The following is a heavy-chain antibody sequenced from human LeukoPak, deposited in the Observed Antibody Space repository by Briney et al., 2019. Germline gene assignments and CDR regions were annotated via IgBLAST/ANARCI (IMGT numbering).Heavy chain of an antibody. CDR1: GFTVSSNY. CDR2: IYSGGST. V-gene: IGHV3-53*01. CDR3: ARDRRSMSAFDI. Sequence: GGSLRLSCAASGFTVSSNYMSWVRQAPGKGLEWVSVIYSGGSTYYADSVKGRFTISRDNSKNTLYLQMNSLRAEDTAVYYCARDRRSMSAFDIWGQGTMVTVSS. J-gene: IGHJ3*02. D-gene: IGHD2/OR15-2a*01.